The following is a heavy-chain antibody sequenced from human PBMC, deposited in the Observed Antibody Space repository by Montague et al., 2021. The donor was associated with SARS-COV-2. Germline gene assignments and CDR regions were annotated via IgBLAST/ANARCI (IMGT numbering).Heavy chain of an antibody. V-gene: IGHV4-59*08. CDR3: VRHPHYDSLSGPPDF. J-gene: IGHJ4*02. D-gene: IGHD3-9*01. Sequence: SETLSLTCTVSGVSVTDYYWSWIRQPPGKGLEWVGDVLYNKGTNFNPSLKSRVAISVDTSKNQFSLRLTSVTAADTAFYYCVRHPHYDSLSGPPDFWDQGTLVTVSS. CDR1: GVSVTDYY. CDR2: VLYNKGT.